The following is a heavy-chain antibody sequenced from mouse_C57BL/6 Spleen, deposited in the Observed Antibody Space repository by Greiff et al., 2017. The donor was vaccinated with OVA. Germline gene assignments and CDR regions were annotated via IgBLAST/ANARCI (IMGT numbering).Heavy chain of an antibody. CDR1: GFTFSDYG. Sequence: EVMLVESGGGLVKPGGSLKLSCAASGFTFSDYGMHWVRQAPEKGLEWVAYISSGSSTIYYADTVKGRFTISRDNAKNTLFLQMTSLRSEETAMYYCARRGQLRLYFDYWGQGTTLTVSS. CDR3: ARRGQLRLYFDY. CDR2: ISSGSSTI. J-gene: IGHJ2*01. D-gene: IGHD3-2*02. V-gene: IGHV5-17*01.